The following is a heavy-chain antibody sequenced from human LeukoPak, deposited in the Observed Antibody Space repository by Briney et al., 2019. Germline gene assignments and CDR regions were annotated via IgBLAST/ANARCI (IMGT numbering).Heavy chain of an antibody. CDR2: IGTAGDT. V-gene: IGHV3-13*01. CDR1: GFTFSSYD. Sequence: PGGSLRLSCAASGFTFSSYDMHWVRQATGKGLEWVSAIGTAGDTYYPGSVKGRFTISRENAKNSLYLQMNSLRAGDTAVYYCARVREYYYDSSGYYYWSWYFDLWGRGTLVTVSS. D-gene: IGHD3-22*01. CDR3: ARVREYYYDSSGYYYWSWYFDL. J-gene: IGHJ2*01.